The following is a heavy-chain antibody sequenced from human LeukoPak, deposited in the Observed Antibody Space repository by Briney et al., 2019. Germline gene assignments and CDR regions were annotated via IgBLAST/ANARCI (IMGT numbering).Heavy chain of an antibody. Sequence: GGSLRLSCAASGFTFSSYSMNWVRQAPGKGLVWVSRINSDGSSTSYADSVKGRFTISRDNAKNTLYLQMNSLREEDTAVYYCARVGYSGWNLEYWGQGTLVTVSS. CDR3: ARVGYSGWNLEY. J-gene: IGHJ4*02. CDR2: INSDGSST. V-gene: IGHV3-74*01. CDR1: GFTFSSYS. D-gene: IGHD5-12*01.